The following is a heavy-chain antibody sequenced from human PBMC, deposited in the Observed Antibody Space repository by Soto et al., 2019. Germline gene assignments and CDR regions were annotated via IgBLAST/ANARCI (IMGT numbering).Heavy chain of an antibody. J-gene: IGHJ6*02. CDR3: ARDCWDFWSGYDPNYYYYGMDV. D-gene: IGHD3-3*01. Sequence: LRLSCAASGFTFSSYAMHWVRQAPGKGLEWVAVISYDGSNKYYADSVKGRLTISRDNSKNTLYLQMNSLRAEDTAVYYCARDCWDFWSGYDPNYYYYGMDVWGQGTTVTVS. V-gene: IGHV3-30-3*01. CDR2: ISYDGSNK. CDR1: GFTFSSYA.